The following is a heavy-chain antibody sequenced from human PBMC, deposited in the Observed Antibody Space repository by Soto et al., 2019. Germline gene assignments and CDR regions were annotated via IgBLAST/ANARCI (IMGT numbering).Heavy chain of an antibody. D-gene: IGHD2-15*01. CDR1: GGSISSSSYY. CDR3: ARCGVGPGYCSGGSCYSSFLSLDY. CDR2: IYYSGST. V-gene: IGHV4-39*01. Sequence: PSETLSLTCTVSGGSISSSSYYWGWIRQPPGKGLEWIGSIYYSGSTYYNPSLKSRVTISVDTSKNQFSLKLSSATAADTAVYYCARCGVGPGYCSGGSCYSSFLSLDYWGQGTLVTVSS. J-gene: IGHJ4*02.